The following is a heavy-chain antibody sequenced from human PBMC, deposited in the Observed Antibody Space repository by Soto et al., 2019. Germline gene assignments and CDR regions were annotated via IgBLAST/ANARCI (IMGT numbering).Heavy chain of an antibody. CDR1: GFTFSSYG. D-gene: IGHD4-17*01. Sequence: QVQLVESGGGVVQPGRSLRLSCAASGFTFSSYGMHWVRQAPGKGLGWVAVIWYDGSNKYYADSVKGRFTISRDNSKNTLYLQMNSLRAEDTAVYYCARESYGDYYYYMDVWGKGTTVTVSS. CDR2: IWYDGSNK. V-gene: IGHV3-33*01. CDR3: ARESYGDYYYYMDV. J-gene: IGHJ6*03.